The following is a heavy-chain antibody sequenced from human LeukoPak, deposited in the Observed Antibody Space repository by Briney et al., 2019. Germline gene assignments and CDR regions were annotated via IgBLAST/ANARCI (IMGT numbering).Heavy chain of an antibody. CDR1: GGSISSYY. CDR2: IYRGGST. CDR3: ASHSAGVATIS. Sequence: ETLSLTCTVSGGSISSYYWSWVRQAPGKGLEWVSVIYRGGSTYYGDSVKGRFTISRDNSKNTLYLQMNSLRAEDTAVYYCASHSAGVATISWGQGTLVTVSS. J-gene: IGHJ4*02. V-gene: IGHV3-53*01. D-gene: IGHD5-24*01.